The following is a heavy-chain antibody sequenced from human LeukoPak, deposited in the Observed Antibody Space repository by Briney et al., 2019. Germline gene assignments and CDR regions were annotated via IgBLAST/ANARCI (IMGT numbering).Heavy chain of an antibody. CDR2: ISSSSSTI. J-gene: IGHJ4*02. Sequence: GGSLRLSCAASGFTFSSYSMNWVRQAPGKGLEWVSYISSSSSTIYYADSVKGRFTISGDNAKNSLYLQMNSLRAEDTAVYYCASVRRFGYWGQGTLVTVSS. V-gene: IGHV3-48*01. D-gene: IGHD3-10*01. CDR1: GFTFSSYS. CDR3: ASVRRFGY.